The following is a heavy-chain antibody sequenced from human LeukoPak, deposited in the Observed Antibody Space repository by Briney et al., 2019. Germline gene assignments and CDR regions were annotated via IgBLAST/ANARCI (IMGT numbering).Heavy chain of an antibody. D-gene: IGHD3-10*01. CDR2: INPNSGGT. V-gene: IGHV1-2*02. CDR3: ARVFRVHYYYYMDV. J-gene: IGHJ6*03. CDR1: GYTFTVYY. Sequence: ASVTVSCKASGYTFTVYYMHWVRQAPGQGLEWMGWINPNSGGTNYAQKFQGRVTMTRDTSISTAYMELSRLRSDDTAVYYCARVFRVHYYYYMDVWGKGTTVTVSS.